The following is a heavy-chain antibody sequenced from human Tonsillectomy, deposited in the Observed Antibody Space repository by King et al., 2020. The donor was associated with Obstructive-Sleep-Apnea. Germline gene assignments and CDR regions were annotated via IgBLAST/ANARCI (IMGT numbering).Heavy chain of an antibody. CDR1: GGSITIYY. V-gene: IGHV4-59*01. J-gene: IGHJ6*02. CDR2: IYYSGST. CDR3: ARAPSSHFYAMDV. Sequence: QLQESGPGLVKPSETLSLTCTVSGGSITIYYWTWIRQPPGKGLEWIGYIYYSGSTNYNPSLTSRVTISADTSKKQFSLQLSSVTAADTAVYYGARAPSSHFYAMDVGGQGTTITVPS.